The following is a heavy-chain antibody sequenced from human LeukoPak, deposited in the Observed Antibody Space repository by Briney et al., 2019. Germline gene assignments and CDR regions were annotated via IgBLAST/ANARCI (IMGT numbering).Heavy chain of an antibody. CDR3: AREVGCSGGSCYADY. CDR2: ISAYNGNA. D-gene: IGHD2-15*01. CDR1: GYTFTSYG. J-gene: IGHJ4*02. V-gene: IGHV1-18*01. Sequence: ASVKVSCKASGYTFTSYGISWVRQAPGQGLEWMGWISAYNGNANYAQKLQGRVTMTTDTSTSTAYMELRSLRSDDTAVYYCAREVGCSGGSCYADYWGQGTLVTVSS.